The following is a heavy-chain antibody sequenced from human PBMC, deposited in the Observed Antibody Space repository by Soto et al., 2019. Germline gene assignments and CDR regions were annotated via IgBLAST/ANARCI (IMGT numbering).Heavy chain of an antibody. V-gene: IGHV4-59*01. CDR3: ANSRGNFFEP. CDR1: RGSISSNY. Sequence: SETLSLTCTFSRGSISSNYWNWIRQPPGKGLEWIGYIHYSGSTIYNPSLKIRVIISVDTSKNQFSLKLSSVTAADTAIYYCANSRGNFFEPWGQGNLVTASS. D-gene: IGHD3-22*01. J-gene: IGHJ5*02. CDR2: IHYSGST.